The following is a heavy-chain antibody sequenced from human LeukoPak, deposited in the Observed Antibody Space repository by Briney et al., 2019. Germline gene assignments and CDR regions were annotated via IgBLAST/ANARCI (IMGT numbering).Heavy chain of an antibody. V-gene: IGHV3-15*01. D-gene: IGHD3-22*01. CDR2: IKSKTDGGTT. Sequence: GGSLRLSCAASGFTFSNAWMSWVRQAPGKGLEWVGRIKSKTDGGTTDYAAPVKGRFTISRDDSKNTLYLQMNSLKTEDTAVYYCTTHYYYDSSGYYYEEYYFDYWGQGTLVTVSS. J-gene: IGHJ4*02. CDR3: TTHYYYDSSGYYYEEYYFDY. CDR1: GFTFSNAW.